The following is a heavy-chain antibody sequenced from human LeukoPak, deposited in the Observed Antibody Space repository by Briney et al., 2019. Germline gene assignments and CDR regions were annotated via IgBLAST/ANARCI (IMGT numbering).Heavy chain of an antibody. Sequence: GGSLRLSCAASGFTFSSYAMSWVRQAPGKGLKWVSTINDNGAGTYYADSVKGRFTTSRDNSYNTVSLQMNSLRDEDTGVYYWAKGLRTGVGPYMGYHYYMDVWGKGATVTVSS. CDR3: AKGLRTGVGPYMGYHYYMDV. CDR1: GFTFSSYA. J-gene: IGHJ6*03. CDR2: INDNGAGT. V-gene: IGHV3-23*01. D-gene: IGHD3-16*01.